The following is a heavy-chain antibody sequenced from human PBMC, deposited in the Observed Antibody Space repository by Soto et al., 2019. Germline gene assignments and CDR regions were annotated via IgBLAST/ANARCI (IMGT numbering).Heavy chain of an antibody. V-gene: IGHV4-4*02. CDR3: ARGRQQLVQGYYYYGMDV. J-gene: IGHJ6*02. CDR2: IFHGGST. D-gene: IGHD6-13*01. Sequence: SETLSLTCAVSSGSISSTNWWSWVRQPPGKGLEWIGEIFHGGSTNYNPSLKSRVTISVDTSKNQFSLKLSSVTAADTAVYYCARGRQQLVQGYYYYGMDVWGQGTTVTVSS. CDR1: SGSISSTNW.